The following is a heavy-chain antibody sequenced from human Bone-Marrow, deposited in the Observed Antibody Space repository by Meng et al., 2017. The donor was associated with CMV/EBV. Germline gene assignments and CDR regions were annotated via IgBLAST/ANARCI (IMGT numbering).Heavy chain of an antibody. V-gene: IGHV4-34*01. Sequence: SETLSLTCAVYGGSFSGYYWSWIRQPPGKGLEWIGEINHSGSTNYNPSLKSRVTISVDTSKNQFSLKLSAVTAADTAVYYCTRNYRRAFDFWGQGTMVTVSS. CDR1: GGSFSGYY. D-gene: IGHD1-7*01. CDR2: INHSGST. CDR3: TRNYRRAFDF. J-gene: IGHJ3*01.